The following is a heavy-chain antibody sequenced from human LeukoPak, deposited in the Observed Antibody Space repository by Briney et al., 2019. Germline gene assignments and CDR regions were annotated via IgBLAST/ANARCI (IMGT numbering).Heavy chain of an antibody. CDR1: GGTFSSYA. J-gene: IGHJ3*02. D-gene: IGHD6-19*01. CDR2: IIPIFGTA. Sequence: GASVKVSCKASGGTFSSYAISWVRQAPGQGLEWMGGIIPIFGTANYAQKFQGRVTMTEDTSTDTAYMELSSLRSEDTAVYYCATSRQWLVSHAFDIWGQGTMVTVSS. CDR3: ATSRQWLVSHAFDI. V-gene: IGHV1-69*06.